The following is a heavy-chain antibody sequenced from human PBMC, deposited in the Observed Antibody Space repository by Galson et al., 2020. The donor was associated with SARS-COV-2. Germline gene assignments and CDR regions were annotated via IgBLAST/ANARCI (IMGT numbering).Heavy chain of an antibody. CDR2: IHYSGRT. CDR1: SDSISNFL. J-gene: IGHJ2*01. D-gene: IGHD1-26*01. Sequence: SETLSLTCTVSSDSISNFLWTWIRQPPGQGLEWIASIHYSGRTSYNPSSKSRFTMSLDTSRKRFSLNLRSVTAADTAVYYGTIGAGMMSSGKYFDLWGRGTLVTVSA. V-gene: IGHV4-59*08. CDR3: TIGAGMMSSGKYFDL.